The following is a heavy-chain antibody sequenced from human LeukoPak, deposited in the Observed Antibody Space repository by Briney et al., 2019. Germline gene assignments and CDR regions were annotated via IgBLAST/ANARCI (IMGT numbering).Heavy chain of an antibody. CDR3: VRDRWFGELGV. Sequence: PSQTLSLTCAISGDSVSSNSAAWNWFRQSPSRGLEWLGRTYYRSKWYNDYAVTVKSRIIINPDTSKNQFSLQLNSVTPEDTAVYYCVRDRWFGELGVWGQGTTVTVSS. J-gene: IGHJ6*02. D-gene: IGHD3-10*01. CDR1: GDSVSSNSAA. V-gene: IGHV6-1*01. CDR2: TYYRSKWYN.